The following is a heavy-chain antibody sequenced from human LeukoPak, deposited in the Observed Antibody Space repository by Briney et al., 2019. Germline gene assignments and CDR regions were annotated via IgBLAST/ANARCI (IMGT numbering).Heavy chain of an antibody. Sequence: SETLSLTCTVSGGAISSYYWSWIRQPPGKGLEWSGYIQYSGSSNYNSSLKSRVTISVDTSQNHFSLEVSSVTAADTAVYYCARGKRWLQSPFDYWGQGTLVTVSS. V-gene: IGHV4-59*01. CDR1: GGAISSYY. D-gene: IGHD5-24*01. CDR2: IQYSGSS. CDR3: ARGKRWLQSPFDY. J-gene: IGHJ4*02.